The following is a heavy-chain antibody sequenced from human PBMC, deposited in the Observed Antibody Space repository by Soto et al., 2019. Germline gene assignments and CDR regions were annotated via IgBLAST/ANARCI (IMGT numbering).Heavy chain of an antibody. CDR2: INHSGST. Sequence: PSESLSLTCAVYGFSFSGYYWSWIRQPPGKGLEWIGEINHSGSTNYNPSLKSRVTISVDTTKKQFSLKLSSVTAADTAAYYCARFWRGSGWFYYYYGMDVWGQGTTVTVSS. D-gene: IGHD6-19*01. V-gene: IGHV4-34*01. J-gene: IGHJ6*02. CDR1: GFSFSGYY. CDR3: ARFWRGSGWFYYYYGMDV.